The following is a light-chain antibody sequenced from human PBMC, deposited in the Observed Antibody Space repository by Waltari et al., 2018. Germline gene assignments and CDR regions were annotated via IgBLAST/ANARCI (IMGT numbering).Light chain of an antibody. CDR3: QQYYSTPPT. J-gene: IGKJ2*01. V-gene: IGKV4-1*01. CDR2: WAS. CDR1: QSVLYSSNNKNY. Sequence: DIVMTQSPESLAESMGERAPINFKYSQSVLYSSNNKNYLASYQQKPVQPPKLLIYWASTRESGVPDRFSGSGSGTDFTLTISSLQAEDVAVYYCQQYYSTPPTFGQGTKLEIK.